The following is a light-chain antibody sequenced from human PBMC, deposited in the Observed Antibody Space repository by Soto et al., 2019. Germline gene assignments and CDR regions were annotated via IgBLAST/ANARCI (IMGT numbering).Light chain of an antibody. CDR2: GAS. Sequence: EIVLTQSPGTLSLSPGERATLSCMASQSVSIIYLALYHQKPGQAPSILIYGASSRATGIPDRFSGSGSGKDITLTISRLELEDFAVYYCQQYGSSARGTFGQETRLVIK. CDR1: QSVSIIY. CDR3: QQYGSSARGT. V-gene: IGKV3-20*01. J-gene: IGKJ5*01.